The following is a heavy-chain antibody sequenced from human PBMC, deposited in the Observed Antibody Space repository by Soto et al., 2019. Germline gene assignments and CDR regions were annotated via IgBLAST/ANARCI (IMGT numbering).Heavy chain of an antibody. CDR2: IWYDGSNK. CDR1: GFTFSSYG. D-gene: IGHD3-3*01. V-gene: IGHV3-33*01. CDR3: ASQPDYDFWSGYPLPTM. Sequence: GGSLRLSCAASGFTFSSYGMHWVRQAPGKGLEWVAVIWYDGSNKYYADSVKGRFTISRDNSKNTLYLQMNSLRAEDTAVYYCASQPDYDFWSGYPLPTMWGQGTLVTVSS. J-gene: IGHJ4*02.